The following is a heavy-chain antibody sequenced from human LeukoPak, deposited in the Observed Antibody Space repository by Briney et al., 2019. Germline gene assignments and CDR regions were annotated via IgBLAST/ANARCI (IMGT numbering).Heavy chain of an antibody. CDR1: GGSFSGYY. CDR2: INHSGST. D-gene: IGHD3-22*01. J-gene: IGHJ3*02. V-gene: IGHV4-34*01. Sequence: PSETLSLTCAVYGGSFSGYYWSWIRQPPGKGLEWIGEINHSGSTNYNPSLKSRVTISVDTSKNQFSLKLSSVTAADTAVYYCARSVVDSSGYYLDAFDIWGQGTMVTVSS. CDR3: ARSVVDSSGYYLDAFDI.